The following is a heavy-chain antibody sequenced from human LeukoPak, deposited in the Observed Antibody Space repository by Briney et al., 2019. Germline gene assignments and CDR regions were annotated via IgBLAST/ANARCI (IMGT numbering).Heavy chain of an antibody. V-gene: IGHV1-69*01. CDR3: AREITMVRGKSDYYYYYGMDV. CDR2: IIPIFGTA. J-gene: IGHJ6*04. D-gene: IGHD3-10*01. Sequence: GSSVKVSCKASGGTFSSYAISWVRQAPGQGLERMGGIIPIFGTANYAQKFQGRVTITADESTSTAYMELSSLRSEDTAVYYCAREITMVRGKSDYYYYYGMDVWGKGTTVTVSS. CDR1: GGTFSSYA.